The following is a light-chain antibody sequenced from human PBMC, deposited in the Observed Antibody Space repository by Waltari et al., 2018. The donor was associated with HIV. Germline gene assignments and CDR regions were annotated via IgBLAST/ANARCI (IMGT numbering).Light chain of an antibody. CDR1: TSNIGSHA. Sequence: QSVLSQAPSASGTPGQSVAISCSGRTSNIGSHAVNWYQQLPGTAPKLRIHTNDQRPSGVPDRFSGSKSGTSASLAISGLQSADESDYYCATWDDSLNGPVFGGGTKLTVL. CDR2: TND. J-gene: IGLJ2*01. V-gene: IGLV1-44*01. CDR3: ATWDDSLNGPV.